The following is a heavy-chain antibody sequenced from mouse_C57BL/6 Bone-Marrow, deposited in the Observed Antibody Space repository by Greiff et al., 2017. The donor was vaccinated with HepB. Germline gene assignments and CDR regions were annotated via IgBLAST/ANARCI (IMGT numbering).Heavy chain of an antibody. CDR3: ASLWY. J-gene: IGHJ2*01. CDR2: IDPSDSYT. V-gene: IGHV1-59*01. Sequence: VQLQQPGAELVRPGTSVKLSCKASGYTFTSYWMHWVKQRPGQGLEWIGVIDPSDSYTNYNQKFKGKATLTVDTSSSTAYMQLSSLTSEDSAVYYCASLWYWGQGTTLTVSS. CDR1: GYTFTSYW. D-gene: IGHD6-2*01.